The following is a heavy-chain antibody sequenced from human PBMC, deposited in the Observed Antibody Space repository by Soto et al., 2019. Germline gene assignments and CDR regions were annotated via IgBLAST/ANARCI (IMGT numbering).Heavy chain of an antibody. Sequence: EVQVVESGGSLIEVGGSLQLSCAASGFSFDAYAIHWVRQVPGQGLEWVSGVSGNGASLGYADSVKGRFTISRDSAMNSVYLQMTSLRPEDTALYYCAKDMGHYGGNSLDSWGQGALVTVSS. J-gene: IGHJ4*02. V-gene: IGHV3-9*01. CDR3: AKDMGHYGGNSLDS. CDR1: GFSFDAYA. D-gene: IGHD4-17*01. CDR2: VSGNGASL.